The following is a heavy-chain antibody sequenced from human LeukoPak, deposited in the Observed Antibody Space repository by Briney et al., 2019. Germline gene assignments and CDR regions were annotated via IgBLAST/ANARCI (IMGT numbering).Heavy chain of an antibody. CDR1: AGSFSGYY. CDR3: ARVEAYDSSP. V-gene: IGHV4-34*01. CDR2: INHSGST. J-gene: IGHJ5*02. Sequence: SSETLSLTCAVYAGSFSGYYWSWIRQPPGKGLEWIGEINHSGSTNYNPSLKSRVTISVDTSKNQFSLKLSSVTAVDTAVYYCARVEAYDSSPWGQGTLVTVSS. D-gene: IGHD3-22*01.